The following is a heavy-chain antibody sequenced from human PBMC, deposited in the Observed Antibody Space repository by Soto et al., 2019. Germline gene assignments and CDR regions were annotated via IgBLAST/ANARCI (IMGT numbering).Heavy chain of an antibody. CDR2: ILVDGRT. CDR3: AKATATGGGAFDF. J-gene: IGHJ3*01. D-gene: IGHD2-8*02. Sequence: PGGSLRLSCAASGFPCGSYDMTWVRQAPGKGLEWVSTILVDGRTFYVDSVKGRFTISRDNSRNTVYLQMNSLTAGDTALYYCAKATATGGGAFDFCGQRTMATVSS. V-gene: IGHV3-23*01. CDR1: GFPCGSYD.